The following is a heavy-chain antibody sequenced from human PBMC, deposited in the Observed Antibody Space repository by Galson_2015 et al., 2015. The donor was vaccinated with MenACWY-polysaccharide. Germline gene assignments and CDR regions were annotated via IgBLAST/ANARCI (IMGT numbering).Heavy chain of an antibody. J-gene: IGHJ3*02. V-gene: IGHV3-33*01. D-gene: IGHD2-2*01. Sequence: CAASGSRFRGSGLHWVRQAPGKGLGWGAVIQYDGTNKVYADSVKGRFTISRDNSKNTLFLEMNTLGVDDTAMYYCAREGSRIVFHAFDIWGQGTMVTVSP. CDR2: IQYDGTNK. CDR3: AREGSRIVFHAFDI. CDR1: GSRFRGSG.